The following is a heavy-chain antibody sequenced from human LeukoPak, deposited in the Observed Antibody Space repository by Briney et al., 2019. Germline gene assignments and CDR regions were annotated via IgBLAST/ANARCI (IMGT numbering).Heavy chain of an antibody. Sequence: GGSLRLSCAASGFTFSSYAMHWVRQAPGKGLEWVAVISYDGSNKYYADSVKGRFTISRDNSKNTLYLQMNSLRAEDTAVYYCARDRSGTKHFDYWGQGTLVTVSS. J-gene: IGHJ4*02. D-gene: IGHD6-13*01. V-gene: IGHV3-30*04. CDR1: GFTFSSYA. CDR3: ARDRSGTKHFDY. CDR2: ISYDGSNK.